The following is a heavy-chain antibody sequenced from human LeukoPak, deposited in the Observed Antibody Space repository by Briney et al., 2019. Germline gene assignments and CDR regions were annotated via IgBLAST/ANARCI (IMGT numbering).Heavy chain of an antibody. Sequence: ASVKVSCKASGYPFNTYDINWVRQATGQGLEWMGWMNPNSGNTNCAQKFKGRVTMTRDTAMGTAYMELSSLTSEDTAGYYCASEKWVKREGVYYYYGITVWGQGTTVTVSS. D-gene: IGHD1-26*01. V-gene: IGHV1-8*01. J-gene: IGHJ6*02. CDR2: MNPNSGNT. CDR1: GYPFNTYD. CDR3: ASEKWVKREGVYYYYGITV.